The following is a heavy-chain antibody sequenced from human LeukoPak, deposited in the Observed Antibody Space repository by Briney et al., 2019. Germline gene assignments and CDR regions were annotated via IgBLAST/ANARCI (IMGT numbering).Heavy chain of an antibody. CDR3: ARDQFDGRSTSPVND. CDR1: GFTFSSYS. J-gene: IGHJ4*02. Sequence: GGSLRLSCAASGFTFSSYSMNWVRQAPGEGLEWVSSISSSSSYIYYADSVKGRFTISRDNAKNSLYLQMNSLRAEDTAVYYCARDQFDGRSTSPVNDWGQGTLVTVSS. CDR2: ISSSSSYI. V-gene: IGHV3-21*01. D-gene: IGHD2-2*01.